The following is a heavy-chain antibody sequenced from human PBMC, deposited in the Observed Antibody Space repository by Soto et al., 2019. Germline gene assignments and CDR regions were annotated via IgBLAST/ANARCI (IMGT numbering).Heavy chain of an antibody. CDR3: AALIVVVMYPDY. D-gene: IGHD3-22*01. Sequence: EVQLLESGGGFVQPGGSLRLSCAASGFTFSSYAMSWVRQAPGKGLEWVSAISGSGGRTYYADSVKGRFTISRDNSKNTLYLQMNSLRAEDTAVYYCAALIVVVMYPDYWGQGTLVTVSS. CDR1: GFTFSSYA. CDR2: ISGSGGRT. V-gene: IGHV3-23*01. J-gene: IGHJ4*02.